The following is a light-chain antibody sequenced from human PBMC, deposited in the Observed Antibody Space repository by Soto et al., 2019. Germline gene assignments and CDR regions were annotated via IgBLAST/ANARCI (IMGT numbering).Light chain of an antibody. CDR1: SSNIGAGYD. CDR2: ANS. J-gene: IGLJ2*01. CDR3: QSYDSSLSGVV. V-gene: IGLV1-40*01. Sequence: QSALTQPPSVSGAPGQRVTISCTGSSSNIGAGYDVQWYQQLPGTAPKLLIHANSNRPSGVPDRFSGSKSGTSASLAITGLQAEDEADYYCQSYDSSLSGVVFGGGTQLTVL.